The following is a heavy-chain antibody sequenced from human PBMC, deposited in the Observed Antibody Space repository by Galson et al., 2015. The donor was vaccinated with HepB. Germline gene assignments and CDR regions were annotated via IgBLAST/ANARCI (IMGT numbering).Heavy chain of an antibody. D-gene: IGHD4-17*01. J-gene: IGHJ3*02. CDR3: ARTRDYASRGAFDI. V-gene: IGHV4-59*01. Sequence: SETLSLTCTVSGGSISSYYWSWIRQPPGKGLEWIGYIYYSGSTNYNPSLKSRVTISVDTSKNQFSLKLSSVTAADTAVYYCARTRDYASRGAFDIWGQGTMATVSS. CDR2: IYYSGST. CDR1: GGSISSYY.